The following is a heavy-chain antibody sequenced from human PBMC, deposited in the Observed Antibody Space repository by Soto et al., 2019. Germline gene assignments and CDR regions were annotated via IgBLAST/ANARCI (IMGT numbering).Heavy chain of an antibody. V-gene: IGHV5-51*01. D-gene: IGHD5-12*01. CDR3: ARDAIVASTSYYFDY. CDR2: IYPGDSDT. Sequence: GESLKISCKGSGYSFTSYWIGWVRQMPGKGLEWMGIIYPGDSDTRYSPSFQGQVAISADKSISTAYLQWSSLKASDTAVYYCARDAIVASTSYYFDYWGQGTLVTVSS. CDR1: GYSFTSYW. J-gene: IGHJ4*02.